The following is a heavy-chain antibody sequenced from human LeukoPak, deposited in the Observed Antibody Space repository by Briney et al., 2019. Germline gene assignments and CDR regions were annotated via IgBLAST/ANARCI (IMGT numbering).Heavy chain of an antibody. CDR3: VGDRGSPPPPYSYGLDV. CDR1: GFIFSDHY. D-gene: IGHD2-21*01. CDR2: SRNKANSYTT. J-gene: IGHJ6*02. Sequence: GGSLRLSCGASGFIFSDHYMDWVRQAPGKGLEWVGRSRNKANSYTTDYAASVKGRFTISRDDSRGSLYLQMNSLKTEDTAVYYCVGDRGSPPPPYSYGLDVWGQGTTVTVSS. V-gene: IGHV3-72*01.